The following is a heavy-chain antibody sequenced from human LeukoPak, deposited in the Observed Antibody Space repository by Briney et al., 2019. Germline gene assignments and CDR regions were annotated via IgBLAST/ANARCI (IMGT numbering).Heavy chain of an antibody. CDR1: GYTFTVYY. CDR3: ARDHGSGSQTRHAFDI. J-gene: IGHJ3*02. CDR2: IIPIFGTA. V-gene: IGHV1-69*13. D-gene: IGHD3-10*01. Sequence: SVKVSCKASGYTFTVYYMHWVRQAPGQGLEWMGGIIPIFGTANYAQKFQGRVTITADESTSTAYMELSSLRSEDTAVYYCARDHGSGSQTRHAFDIWGQGTMVTVSS.